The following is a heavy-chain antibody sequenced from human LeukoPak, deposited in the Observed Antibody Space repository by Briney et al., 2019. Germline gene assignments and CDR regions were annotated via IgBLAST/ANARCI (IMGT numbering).Heavy chain of an antibody. Sequence: GGSLRLSCAASGFTFSEFEMNWVRQAPGKGLEWLAFIRYDGSYQYYADSVKGRFTISRDNSKNTLYLQMNSLRAEDTAVYYCATPKADYYPFDYWGQGTLVTVSS. CDR3: ATPKADYYPFDY. CDR2: IRYDGSYQ. V-gene: IGHV3-30*02. CDR1: GFTFSEFE. D-gene: IGHD3-22*01. J-gene: IGHJ4*02.